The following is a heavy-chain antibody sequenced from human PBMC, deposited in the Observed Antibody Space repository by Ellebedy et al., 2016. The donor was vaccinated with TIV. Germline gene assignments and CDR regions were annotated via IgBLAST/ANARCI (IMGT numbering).Heavy chain of an antibody. CDR2: IYWNDDK. V-gene: IGHV2-5*01. CDR3: AHRRTGLDP. J-gene: IGHJ5*02. D-gene: IGHD3/OR15-3a*01. Sequence: SGPTLVKPTQTLTLTCAFSGFSLSTSGVGVGWIRQPPGKALEWLALIYWNDDKYYSPSLKSRLTITKDTSKNQVVLTMTNMDPVDTATYYCAHRRTGLDPWGQGTLVTVSS. CDR1: GFSLSTSGVG.